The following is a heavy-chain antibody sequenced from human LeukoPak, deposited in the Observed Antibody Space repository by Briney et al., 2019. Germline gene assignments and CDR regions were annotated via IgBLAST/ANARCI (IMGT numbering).Heavy chain of an antibody. D-gene: IGHD3-22*01. CDR1: GFTFDDYA. CDR2: ISWNSGSI. Sequence: PGRSLRLSCAASGFTFDDYAMHWVRQAPGKGLEWVSGISWNSGSIGYADSVKGRFTISRDNAKNSLYLQMNSLRAEDTALYYCAKGTYDTTPTEIDPWGQGTLVTVSS. V-gene: IGHV3-9*01. J-gene: IGHJ5*02. CDR3: AKGTYDTTPTEIDP.